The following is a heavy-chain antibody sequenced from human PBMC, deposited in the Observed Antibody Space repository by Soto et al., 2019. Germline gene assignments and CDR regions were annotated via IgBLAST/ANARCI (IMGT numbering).Heavy chain of an antibody. CDR1: GGSISSYY. D-gene: IGHD3-10*01. Sequence: SETLSLTCTVSGGSISSYYWSWIRQPPGKGLEWIGYIYYSGSTNYNPSLKSRVTISVDTSKNQFSLKLSSVTAADTAVYYCARDMTGDYFDYWGQGTLVTVSS. V-gene: IGHV4-59*01. CDR2: IYYSGST. CDR3: ARDMTGDYFDY. J-gene: IGHJ4*02.